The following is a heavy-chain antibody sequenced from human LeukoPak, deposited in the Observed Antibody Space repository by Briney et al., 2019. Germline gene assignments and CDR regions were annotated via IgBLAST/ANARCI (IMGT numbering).Heavy chain of an antibody. CDR1: GGSISSSSYY. J-gene: IGHJ4*02. CDR3: ARDSIAVAGTGEDY. V-gene: IGHV4-39*07. D-gene: IGHD6-19*01. Sequence: SETLSLTCTVSGGSISSSSYYWGWIRQPPGKGLEWIGSIYYSGSTYYNPSLKSRVTISVDTSKNQFSLKLSSVTAADTAVYYCARDSIAVAGTGEDYWGQGTLVTVSS. CDR2: IYYSGST.